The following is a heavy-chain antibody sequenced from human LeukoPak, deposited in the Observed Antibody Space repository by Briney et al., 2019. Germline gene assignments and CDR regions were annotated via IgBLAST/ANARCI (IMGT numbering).Heavy chain of an antibody. J-gene: IGHJ4*02. Sequence: SETLSLTCAVYGGSFSSYYWGWIRQPPGKGLEWIGSIYYSGSTYYNPSLKSRVTISVDTSKNQFSLKLSSVTAADTAVYYCARGGYFDWLFPGGFDYWGQGTLVTVSS. CDR2: IYYSGST. D-gene: IGHD3-9*01. CDR1: GGSFSSYY. V-gene: IGHV4-39*01. CDR3: ARGGYFDWLFPGGFDY.